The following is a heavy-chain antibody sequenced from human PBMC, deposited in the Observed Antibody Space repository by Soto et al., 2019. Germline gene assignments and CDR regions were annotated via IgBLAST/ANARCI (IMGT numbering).Heavy chain of an antibody. CDR2: IYPGESDN. V-gene: IGHV5-51*01. Sequence: GESLKISCKGSGYSFTSYWIGWVRQMPGKGLDLIGIIYPGESDNRYSPSFQGQVTIPAEKSISTAYLQWSSLKASDTAMYYCASLTVPPFWGQGTLVTVS. J-gene: IGHJ4*02. D-gene: IGHD4-17*01. CDR1: GYSFTSYW. CDR3: ASLTVPPF.